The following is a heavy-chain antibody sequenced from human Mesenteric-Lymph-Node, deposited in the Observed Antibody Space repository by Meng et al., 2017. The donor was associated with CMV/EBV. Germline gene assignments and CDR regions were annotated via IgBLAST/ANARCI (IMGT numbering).Heavy chain of an antibody. CDR3: ARLYFHDSSGQDY. D-gene: IGHD3-22*01. CDR2: IYHSGST. CDR1: GGSIRSSNW. Sequence: CTVSGGSIRSSNWWSWVPQPPGKGLEWIGEIYHSGSTNYNASLKSRVTISVDKSKNQFSLKLSSVTAADTAVYYCARLYFHDSSGQDYWGQGTLVTVSS. V-gene: IGHV4-4*02. J-gene: IGHJ4*02.